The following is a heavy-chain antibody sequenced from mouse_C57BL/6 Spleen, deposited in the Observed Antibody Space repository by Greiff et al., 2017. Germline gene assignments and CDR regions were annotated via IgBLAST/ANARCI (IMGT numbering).Heavy chain of an antibody. CDR3: ARGEGYFDV. J-gene: IGHJ1*03. CDR1: GFTFSSYA. CDR2: ISDGGSYT. V-gene: IGHV5-4*03. Sequence: EVKLVVSGGGLVKSGGSLKLSCAVSGFTFSSYAMSWVRQTPEKRLEWVATISDGGSYTYYPDNVKGRFTISRDNAKNNLYLQMSHLKSEDTAMYYCARGEGYFDVWGTGTTVTVSA.